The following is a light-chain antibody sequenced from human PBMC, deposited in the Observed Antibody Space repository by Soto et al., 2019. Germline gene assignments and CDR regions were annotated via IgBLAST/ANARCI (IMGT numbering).Light chain of an antibody. CDR3: TSYSRYRVLV. V-gene: IGLV2-14*01. Sequence: QPVSVSGSLGQSITISCTGTSSDIGGYKYVSWYQQHPGKAPKLIIFEVSNRPSGVSDRFSGSNSGNTASLTISGLQAEDEADYYCTSYSRYRVLVFGGGTKLTVL. J-gene: IGLJ3*02. CDR2: EVS. CDR1: SSDIGGYKY.